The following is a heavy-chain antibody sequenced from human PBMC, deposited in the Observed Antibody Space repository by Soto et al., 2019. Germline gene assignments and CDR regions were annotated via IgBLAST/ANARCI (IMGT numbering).Heavy chain of an antibody. Sequence: QVQLVESGGGVVQPGRSLRLSCAASGFTFSSYAMHWVRQAPGKGLEWVAVISYDGSNKYYADSVKGRFTISRDNSKNTRYLQMNSLRAEDTAVYYFAREVVAPTLSPNFDYGGQGTLVNVSS. J-gene: IGHJ4*02. CDR1: GFTFSSYA. CDR2: ISYDGSNK. D-gene: IGHD2-15*01. CDR3: AREVVAPTLSPNFDY. V-gene: IGHV3-30-3*01.